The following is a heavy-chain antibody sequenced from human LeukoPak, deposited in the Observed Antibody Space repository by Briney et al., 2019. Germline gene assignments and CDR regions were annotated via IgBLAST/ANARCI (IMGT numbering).Heavy chain of an antibody. Sequence: PGRSLRLSCAASGFTFSNYAMNWVRQAPGKGLEWVSYISSSGSTRYYADSVKGRFTVSRDNAKNSLYLQMNSLRAEDTAVYYCARVHIAVAGPYVDYWGQGTLVTVSS. D-gene: IGHD6-19*01. V-gene: IGHV3-48*03. CDR1: GFTFSNYA. CDR3: ARVHIAVAGPYVDY. J-gene: IGHJ4*02. CDR2: ISSSGSTR.